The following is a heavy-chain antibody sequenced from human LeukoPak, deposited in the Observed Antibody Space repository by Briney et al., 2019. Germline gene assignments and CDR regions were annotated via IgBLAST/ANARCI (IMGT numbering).Heavy chain of an antibody. CDR2: INSDGSST. CDR3: STDPRSLLY. Sequence: PGGSLRLSCAASGFTFSSYCMHWVRQAPGKGLVWVSRINSDGSSTSYADSVKGRFTISRDNAKKSLYLQLNSLRPEDTALYYCSTDPRSLLYWGHGTLVTVSS. CDR1: GFTFSSYC. V-gene: IGHV3-74*01. D-gene: IGHD4-17*01. J-gene: IGHJ4*01.